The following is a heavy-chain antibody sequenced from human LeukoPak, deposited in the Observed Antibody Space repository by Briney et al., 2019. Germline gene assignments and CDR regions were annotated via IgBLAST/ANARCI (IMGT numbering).Heavy chain of an antibody. CDR2: INPNSGGT. CDR1: GYTFTGYY. D-gene: IGHD3-9*01. CDR3: AREGYDILTGYYDY. J-gene: IGHJ4*02. V-gene: IGHV1-2*06. Sequence: ASVKVSCKASGYTFTGYYMHWVRQAPGQGLEWMGRINPNSGGTNYAQKFQGRVTMTRDTSISTAYMELSRLRSGDTAVYYCAREGYDILTGYYDYWGQGTLVTVPS.